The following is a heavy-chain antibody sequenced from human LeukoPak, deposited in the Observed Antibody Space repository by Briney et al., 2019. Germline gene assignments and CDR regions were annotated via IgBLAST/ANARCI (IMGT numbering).Heavy chain of an antibody. CDR3: ARRGMCDLQIGNWFDP. Sequence: PSETLSLTCSLSGDSITTNSYRWGWNRPSPGKGLEWIGSIYSSGNSYHNPSLKSPATISPDTSQNQFSLRLTSVTAADTAVYCCARRGMCDLQIGNWFDPWGQGILVTASS. CDR1: GDSITTNSYR. CDR2: IYSSGNS. D-gene: IGHD3-16*01. V-gene: IGHV4-39*01. J-gene: IGHJ5*02.